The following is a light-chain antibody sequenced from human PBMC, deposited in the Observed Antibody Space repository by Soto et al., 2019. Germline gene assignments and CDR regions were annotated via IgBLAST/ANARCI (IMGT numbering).Light chain of an antibody. J-gene: IGLJ2*01. CDR3: QTWGTGIHVV. CDR2: LDSDGSH. V-gene: IGLV4-69*01. Sequence: QPVLTQSPSASXSXXXXXXLTCTLSSGHSSYAIAWHQQQPEKGPRYLMKLDSDGSHTKGDAIPDRFSGSSSGAERYLTISSLQSEDEADYYCQTWGTGIHVVFGGGTKLTVL. CDR1: SGHSSYA.